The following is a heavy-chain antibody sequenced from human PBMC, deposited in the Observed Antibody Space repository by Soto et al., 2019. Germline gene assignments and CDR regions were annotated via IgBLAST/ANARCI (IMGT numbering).Heavy chain of an antibody. J-gene: IGHJ3*01. D-gene: IGHD2-15*01. CDR2: IIPIFGTA. CDR3: ARAMVASDAFEL. V-gene: IGHV1-69*13. Sequence: ASVKVSCKASGGTFSSYAISWVRQAPGQGLEWMGGIIPIFGTANYAQKFQGRVTITADESTSTAYMELSSLRSEDTAVYYCARAMVASDAFELRGQGTMVTVSS. CDR1: GGTFSSYA.